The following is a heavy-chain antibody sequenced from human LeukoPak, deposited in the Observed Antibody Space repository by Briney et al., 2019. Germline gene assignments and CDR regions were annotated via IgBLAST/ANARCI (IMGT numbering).Heavy chain of an antibody. D-gene: IGHD6-13*01. CDR1: GYTFTAYH. CDR2: INPNSGIS. CDR3: VRDIAAAGRDY. V-gene: IGHV1-2*02. J-gene: IGHJ4*02. Sequence: ASVKVSCKASGYTFTAYHIHWVRQAPGQGLEWMGWINPNSGISQYAQNFQGRVTMTTYTPISTTYMELSRLRTNDTALYYCVRDIAAAGRDYWGQGTLVTVSS.